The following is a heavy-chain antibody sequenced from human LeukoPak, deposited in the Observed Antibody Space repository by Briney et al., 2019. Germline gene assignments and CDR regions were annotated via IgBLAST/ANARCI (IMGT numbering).Heavy chain of an antibody. Sequence: GGSLRLSCAASGFTFSSYWMHWVRHAPGEGLVWVSRINSDGSSTSYADSVKGRFTISRDNAKNTLYLQMNSLRAEDTAVYYFARDIAVAGTVGYWGQGTLVTVSS. V-gene: IGHV3-74*01. CDR2: INSDGSST. CDR3: ARDIAVAGTVGY. J-gene: IGHJ4*02. CDR1: GFTFSSYW. D-gene: IGHD6-19*01.